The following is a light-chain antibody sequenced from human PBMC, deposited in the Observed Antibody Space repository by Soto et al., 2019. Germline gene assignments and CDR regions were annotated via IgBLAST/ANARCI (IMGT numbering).Light chain of an antibody. V-gene: IGKV3-20*01. Sequence: DIVLTQTPGTLSLSPGERATLSCRASQTVSSGYLAWYQQKHGQAPRLLIYGASSRATGIPDRFSGSGSGTDFTLTISRQEPEDFAVYYCQQYSRSPPTFGHGTKVDIK. J-gene: IGKJ1*01. CDR1: QTVSSGY. CDR3: QQYSRSPPT. CDR2: GAS.